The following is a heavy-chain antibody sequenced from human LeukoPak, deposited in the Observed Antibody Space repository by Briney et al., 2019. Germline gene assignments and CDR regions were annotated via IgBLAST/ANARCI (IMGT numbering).Heavy chain of an antibody. V-gene: IGHV4-34*01. J-gene: IGHJ5*02. D-gene: IGHD2-2*02. CDR1: GGSFSGYY. CDR3: ARGWVRRRIVVVPAAIRDWFDP. CDR2: INHSGST. Sequence: PSETLSLTCAVYGGSFSGYYWSWIRQPPGKGLEWIGEINHSGSTNYNPSLKSRVTISVDTSKNQFSLKLSSVTAADTAVYYCARGWVRRRIVVVPAAIRDWFDPWGQGTLVTVSS.